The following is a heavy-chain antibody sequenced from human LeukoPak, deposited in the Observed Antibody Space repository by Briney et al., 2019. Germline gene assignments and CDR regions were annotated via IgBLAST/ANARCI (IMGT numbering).Heavy chain of an antibody. J-gene: IGHJ4*02. CDR3: ARASDCRTSWCLSRGDHYIDF. CDR2: IGVSGDT. Sequence: GGSLRLSCAASGFTFSNYDMVWVRQGTGEGLEWVSGIGVSGDTYYLDSVKGRFTVSRESARNSLYLQMNNLRAGDTAIHFCARASDCRTSWCLSRGDHYIDFWGQGTLVTVSS. D-gene: IGHD2-21*02. V-gene: IGHV3-13*01. CDR1: GFTFSNYD.